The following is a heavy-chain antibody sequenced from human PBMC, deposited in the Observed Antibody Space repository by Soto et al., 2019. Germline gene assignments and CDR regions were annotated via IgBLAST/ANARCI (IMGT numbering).Heavy chain of an antibody. CDR3: AATSGSYYGFDY. D-gene: IGHD1-26*01. Sequence: EVQLLESGGGLVQPGGSLRLSCAASGFIFSSYAMSWVRQAPGKGLEWVSAISGSGGSTYYADSVKGRFTISRDNSKNTLYLQMNSLRAEDTAVYYCAATSGSYYGFDYWGQGTLVTVSS. CDR1: GFIFSSYA. J-gene: IGHJ4*02. CDR2: ISGSGGST. V-gene: IGHV3-23*01.